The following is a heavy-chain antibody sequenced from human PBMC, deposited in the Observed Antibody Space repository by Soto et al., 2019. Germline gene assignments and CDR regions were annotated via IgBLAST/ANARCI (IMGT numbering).Heavy chain of an antibody. J-gene: IGHJ4*02. V-gene: IGHV4-59*01. D-gene: IGHD6-13*01. CDR1: GGSMRNYF. CDR3: AAGEASSRNLAPYYLDF. CDR2: IHYSGTT. Sequence: SETLALACPVSGGSMRNYFWTWIRQPPGKGLEWIGYIHYSGTTSFFPSYNPSLRSRVTISEDTSKNQFSLKLLSVTTADTAVYFCAAGEASSRNLAPYYLDFWGQGTLVTV.